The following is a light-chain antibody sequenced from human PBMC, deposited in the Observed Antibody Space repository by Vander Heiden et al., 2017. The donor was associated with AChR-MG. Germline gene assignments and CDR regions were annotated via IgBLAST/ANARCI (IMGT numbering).Light chain of an antibody. CDR1: QDISNY. Sequence: RKQAPSSLSASVGDRVTITCQASQDISNYLNWYQQKPGKAPKLLIYDASNLETGVPSRFSGSGSGTDFTFTISSLQPEDIATYYCQQYDNLPITFGQGTRLEIK. V-gene: IGKV1-33*01. CDR2: DAS. J-gene: IGKJ5*01. CDR3: QQYDNLPIT.